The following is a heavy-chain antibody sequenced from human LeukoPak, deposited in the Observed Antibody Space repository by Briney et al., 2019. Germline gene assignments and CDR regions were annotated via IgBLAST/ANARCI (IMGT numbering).Heavy chain of an antibody. CDR2: ISNDANGK. D-gene: IGHD1-26*01. Sequence: PGGSLRLSCAASGFTFSTYSMNWVRQAPGKGLEWVSSISNDANGKVYADSVNGRFTISRDNSKNTLYLQMNSLRVEDTAVYYCARRLPGTQSVGFDYWGQGTPVTVSS. CDR3: ARRLPGTQSVGFDY. J-gene: IGHJ4*02. CDR1: GFTFSTYS. V-gene: IGHV3-48*01.